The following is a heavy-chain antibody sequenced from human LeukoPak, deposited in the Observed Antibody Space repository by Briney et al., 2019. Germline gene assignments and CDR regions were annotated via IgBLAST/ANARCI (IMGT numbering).Heavy chain of an antibody. Sequence: KPSETLSLTCTVSGGSISTYYWNWLRQPPGKGLEWIGYISYTGSTNYSPSLKSRVTMSVDTSKNQFSLRLSSVTAADTAVYYCARLRELAALHDALDIWGQGTMVTVCS. CDR1: GGSISTYY. CDR2: ISYTGST. CDR3: ARLRELAALHDALDI. V-gene: IGHV4-59*08. J-gene: IGHJ3*02. D-gene: IGHD5-24*01.